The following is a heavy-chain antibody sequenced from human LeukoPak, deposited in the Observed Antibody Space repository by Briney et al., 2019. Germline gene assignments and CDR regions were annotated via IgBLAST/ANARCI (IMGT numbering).Heavy chain of an antibody. CDR1: GFTFSDYT. J-gene: IGHJ2*01. CDR3: AKGNWGERLDWYFDL. D-gene: IGHD1-26*01. V-gene: IGHV3-21*04. CDR2: IGSVTTYI. Sequence: PGGSLRLSCAASGFTFSDYTMNWVRQAPGKGLEWVSSIGSVTTYIYYADSVKGRFTISRDNSKNTLYLQMNSLRAEDTAVYYCAKGNWGERLDWYFDLWGRGTLVTVSS.